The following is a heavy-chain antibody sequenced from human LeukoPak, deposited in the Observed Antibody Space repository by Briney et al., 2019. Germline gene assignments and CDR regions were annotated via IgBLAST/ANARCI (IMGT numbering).Heavy chain of an antibody. J-gene: IGHJ4*02. D-gene: IGHD3-22*01. V-gene: IGHV3-23*01. CDR2: ITSSGGRS. CDR1: SSYA. Sequence: GGSLRLSCAASSSYAMSWIRQAPGKGLEWVSTITSSGGRSYYADSVKGRFTISRDNSKNTLYLQMNSLRVEDTAVYYCAKSNGYFEYWGQGTLVPVSS. CDR3: AKSNGYFEY.